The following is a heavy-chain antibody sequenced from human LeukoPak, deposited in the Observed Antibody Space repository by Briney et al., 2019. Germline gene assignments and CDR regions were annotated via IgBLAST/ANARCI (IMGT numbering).Heavy chain of an antibody. Sequence: GGSLRLSCAASGFTFSSYGMHWVRQAPGKGLEWVAVISYDGSNKYYADSVKGRFTISRGNSKNTLYLQMNSLRAEDTAVYYCAKDGSSWYFDYWGQGTLVTVSS. CDR1: GFTFSSYG. V-gene: IGHV3-30*18. CDR2: ISYDGSNK. J-gene: IGHJ4*02. D-gene: IGHD6-13*01. CDR3: AKDGSSWYFDY.